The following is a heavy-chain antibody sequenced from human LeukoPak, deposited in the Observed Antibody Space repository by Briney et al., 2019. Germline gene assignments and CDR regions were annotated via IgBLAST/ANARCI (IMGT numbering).Heavy chain of an antibody. D-gene: IGHD2-15*01. CDR1: GGSVGSYY. V-gene: IGHV4-59*02. CDR2: VYYGGTT. Sequence: SETLSLTCTVSGGSVGSYYWSWVRQTPGQGLEWIGYVYYGGTTSYSPSLKSRVTIIDRSKNEFSLTLFSVTAADTANYYCARDCTGGSCYPPSDGFGIWGQGTKVTVSS. J-gene: IGHJ3*02. CDR3: ARDCTGGSCYPPSDGFGI.